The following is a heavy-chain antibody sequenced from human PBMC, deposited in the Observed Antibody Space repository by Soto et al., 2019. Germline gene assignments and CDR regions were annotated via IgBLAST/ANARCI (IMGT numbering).Heavy chain of an antibody. V-gene: IGHV3-23*01. D-gene: IGHD3-10*02. CDR2: ISGSGGST. J-gene: IGHJ6*02. CDR1: GFTFSSYA. CDR3: AKGHVRVYYYYGMDV. Sequence: GGSLRLSCAASGFTFSSYAMSWVRQAPGKGLEWVSAISGSGGSTYYADSVKGRFTISRDNSKNTLYLQMNSLRAEDTAVYYCAKGHVRVYYYYGMDVWGQGTTVTVSS.